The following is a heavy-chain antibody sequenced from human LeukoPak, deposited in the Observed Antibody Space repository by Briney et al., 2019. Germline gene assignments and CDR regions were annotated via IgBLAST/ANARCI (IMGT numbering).Heavy chain of an antibody. CDR1: GYTFTSYG. J-gene: IGHJ5*02. CDR3: ARGVSGLYYDSSGYYSEFDP. CDR2: ISAYNGNT. V-gene: IGHV1-18*01. D-gene: IGHD3-22*01. Sequence: ASVKVSCKASGYTFTSYGISWVRQAPGQGLEWMGWISAYNGNTNYAQKLQGRVTMTTDTSTSTAYMELRSLRSDDTAVYCCARGVSGLYYDSSGYYSEFDPWGQGTLVTVSS.